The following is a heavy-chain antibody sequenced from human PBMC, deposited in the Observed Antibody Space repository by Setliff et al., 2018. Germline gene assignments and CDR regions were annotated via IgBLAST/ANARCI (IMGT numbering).Heavy chain of an antibody. V-gene: IGHV1-69*13. CDR2: IIPIYGST. CDR3: ARDALYDSNDRNSYYGNWLDP. CDR1: GGSFSSYA. D-gene: IGHD3-22*01. J-gene: IGHJ5*02. Sequence: GASVKVSCKASGGSFSSYAIIWVRQAPGQGPEWMGGIIPIYGSTNNAEKFQGRVTFSADESMSTVYMELSSLTSADTALYYCARDALYDSNDRNSYYGNWLDPWGQGTLVTVSS.